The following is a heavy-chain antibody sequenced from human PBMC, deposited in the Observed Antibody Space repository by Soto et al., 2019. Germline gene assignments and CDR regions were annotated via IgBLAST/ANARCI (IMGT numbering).Heavy chain of an antibody. D-gene: IGHD3-3*01. CDR3: ANGASDYDLWTGRRYCFGP. CDR2: ISGRGGST. CDR1: AFTFRSYA. J-gene: IGHJ5*02. V-gene: IGHV3-23*01. Sequence: GGSLRLSSAASAFTFRSYAMTWVRQAPGNLLEWVSRISGRGGSTYTADSVKGQYTITRENSKNTPYLQMTTMREGATEVYYCANGASDYDLWTGRRYCFGPWGQGTLVTVSS.